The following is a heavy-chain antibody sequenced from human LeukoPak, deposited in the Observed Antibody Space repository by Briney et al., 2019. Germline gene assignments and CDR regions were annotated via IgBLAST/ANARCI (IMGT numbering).Heavy chain of an antibody. Sequence: GGSLRLSCAASGFTFSDYYMTWIRQAPGEGLEWVSYISRGGNTIYYADSVKGRFTISRDNAKNSLFLQMNSLRAEDTAVYYCAKATRVLRYFDWLVDYWGQGTLVTVSS. CDR3: AKATRVLRYFDWLVDY. J-gene: IGHJ4*02. CDR2: ISRGGNTI. D-gene: IGHD3-9*01. CDR1: GFTFSDYY. V-gene: IGHV3-11*01.